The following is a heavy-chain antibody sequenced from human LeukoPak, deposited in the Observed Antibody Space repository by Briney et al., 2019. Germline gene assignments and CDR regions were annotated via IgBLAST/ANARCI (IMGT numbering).Heavy chain of an antibody. CDR1: GGSISSYF. CDR2: INHRGTT. J-gene: IGHJ3*01. D-gene: IGHD1-26*01. Sequence: SETLSLTCAVSGGSISSYFWSWVRQPPGKGLEWIGYINHRGTTKSNPSLKSRVTMSLDASKSQVSLILNSVTAADTAIYYCAKDRSGSYYTFDVWDQGTVVTVSS. V-gene: IGHV4-59*01. CDR3: AKDRSGSYYTFDV.